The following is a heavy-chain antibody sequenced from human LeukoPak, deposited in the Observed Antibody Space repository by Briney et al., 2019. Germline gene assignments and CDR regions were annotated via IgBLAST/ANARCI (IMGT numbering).Heavy chain of an antibody. CDR3: ATVVIAVAGNHYFDY. Sequence: ASVKVSCKVSGYTLTELSMHWVRQAPGKGLEWMGGFDPEDGEKIYAQKFQGRVTMTEDTSTDTAYMELSSLRSEDTAVYYCATVVIAVAGNHYFDYWGQGTLVTVSS. D-gene: IGHD6-19*01. V-gene: IGHV1-24*01. CDR2: FDPEDGEK. J-gene: IGHJ4*02. CDR1: GYTLTELS.